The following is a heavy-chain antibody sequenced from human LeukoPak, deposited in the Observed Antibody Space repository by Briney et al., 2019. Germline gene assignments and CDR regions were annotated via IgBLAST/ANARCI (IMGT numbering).Heavy chain of an antibody. V-gene: IGHV4-39*01. Sequence: SETLSLTCTVSGGSISSSSYYWGWIRQPPGKGLEWIGSIYYSGSTYYNPSLKSRVTISVDTSKNQFSLELSSVTAADTAVYYCARHLHMTTVTTMDLNWFDPWGQGTLVTVSS. CDR1: GGSISSSSYY. J-gene: IGHJ5*02. CDR3: ARHLHMTTVTTMDLNWFDP. D-gene: IGHD4-4*01. CDR2: IYYSGST.